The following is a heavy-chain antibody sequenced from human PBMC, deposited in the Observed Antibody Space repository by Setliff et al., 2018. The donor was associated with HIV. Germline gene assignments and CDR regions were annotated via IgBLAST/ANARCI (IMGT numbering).Heavy chain of an antibody. CDR1: GYSISNGYF. D-gene: IGHD6-6*01. V-gene: IGHV4-59*12. CDR3: ARGGYIAARFYYFDY. Sequence: PSETLSLTCDVSGYSISNGYFWTWIRQPPGKGLEWIGNIHYTGSTNYNPSLKSRVTISGDSSKKQFSLKLSSVTAADTAVYYCARGGYIAARFYYFDYWGQGLLVTVSS. J-gene: IGHJ4*02. CDR2: IHYTGST.